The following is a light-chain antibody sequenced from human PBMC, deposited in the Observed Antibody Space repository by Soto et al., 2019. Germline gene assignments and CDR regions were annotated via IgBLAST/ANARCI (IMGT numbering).Light chain of an antibody. Sequence: IQLTQSPSSLSASVGDRVTITCRASQGISSSLAWYQQKPGKATKLLIYAASTLQSGVPSRFGGSGSGTDFTLTISSLQPEDFATYYCQQLYSYPRTFGQGTKVDIK. J-gene: IGKJ1*01. CDR1: QGISSS. CDR3: QQLYSYPRT. V-gene: IGKV1-9*01. CDR2: AAS.